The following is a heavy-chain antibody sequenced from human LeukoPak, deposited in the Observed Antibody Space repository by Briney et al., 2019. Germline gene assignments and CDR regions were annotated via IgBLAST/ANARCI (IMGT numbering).Heavy chain of an antibody. CDR1: GFTFTTYA. J-gene: IGHJ4*02. Sequence: PGGSLRLSCAASGFTFTTYAMSWVRQTPGKGLEWVSSITGSGDSTYYADSVKGRFTISRDNSKNTLYLQMNSLRAEDTAVYHCARDGGSYLQPTDYWGQGILVTVSS. V-gene: IGHV3-23*01. CDR2: ITGSGDST. CDR3: ARDGGSYLQPTDY. D-gene: IGHD1-26*01.